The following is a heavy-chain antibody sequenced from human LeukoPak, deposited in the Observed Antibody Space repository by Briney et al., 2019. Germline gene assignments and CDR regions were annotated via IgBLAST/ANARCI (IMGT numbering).Heavy chain of an antibody. J-gene: IGHJ4*02. D-gene: IGHD3-10*01. V-gene: IGHV4-39*02. CDR1: GGSISSGDYY. CDR3: ARDSDGSGDYFDS. Sequence: SSETLSLTCTVSGGSISSGDYYWGWIRQPPGKGLEWIGTIYYSGSTYYNSSLKSRVIISVDTSKNHFSLKLSSVTAADTAVYYCARDSDGSGDYFDSWGQGTLVTVSS. CDR2: IYYSGST.